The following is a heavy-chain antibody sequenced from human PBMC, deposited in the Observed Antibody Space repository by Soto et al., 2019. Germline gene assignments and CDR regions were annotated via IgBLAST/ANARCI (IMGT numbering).Heavy chain of an antibody. Sequence: ASVKVSCKASGYTFTSYYMHWVRQAPGQGLEWMGIINPSGDSTSYAQKFQGRVTMTRDTSTSTVYMELSSLRSEDTAVYYCARSYYDYVWGSYRSAHFDYWGQGTMVTVSS. CDR1: GYTFTSYY. CDR3: ARSYYDYVWGSYRSAHFDY. CDR2: INPSGDST. D-gene: IGHD3-16*02. J-gene: IGHJ4*02. V-gene: IGHV1-46*01.